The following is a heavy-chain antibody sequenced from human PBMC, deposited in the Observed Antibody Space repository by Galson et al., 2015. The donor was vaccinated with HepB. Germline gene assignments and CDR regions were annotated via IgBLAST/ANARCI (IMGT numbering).Heavy chain of an antibody. CDR1: GGSISSSNW. J-gene: IGHJ4*02. D-gene: IGHD2-15*01. Sequence: TLSLTCAVSGGSISSSNWWSWVRQPPGKGLEWIGEIYHSGSTNYNPSLKSRVTISVDKSKNQFSLKLSSVTAADTAVYYCATYLPTRYCSGGSCPFDYWGQGTLVTVSS. CDR3: ATYLPTRYCSGGSCPFDY. V-gene: IGHV4-4*02. CDR2: IYHSGST.